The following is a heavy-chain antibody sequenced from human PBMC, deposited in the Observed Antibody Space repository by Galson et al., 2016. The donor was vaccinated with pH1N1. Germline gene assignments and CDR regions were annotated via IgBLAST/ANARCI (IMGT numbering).Heavy chain of an antibody. Sequence: SLRLSCAASGFTFSSYGMHWVRQAPGKGLEWVAVIWYDGSNKYYADSVKGRFTISRDDPKNTLYLQMNSLRAEDTAVYYCARVGAAAGGSFEYWGQGTLVTVSS. CDR3: ARVGAAAGGSFEY. CDR1: GFTFSSYG. J-gene: IGHJ4*02. CDR2: IWYDGSNK. V-gene: IGHV3-33*01. D-gene: IGHD2-15*01.